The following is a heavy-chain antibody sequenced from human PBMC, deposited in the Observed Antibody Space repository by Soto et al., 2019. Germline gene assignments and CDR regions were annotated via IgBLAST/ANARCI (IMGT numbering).Heavy chain of an antibody. CDR3: ARTGYDFWSGYYKDY. CDR1: GYSFTRYW. D-gene: IGHD3-3*01. J-gene: IGHJ4*02. V-gene: IGHV5-10-1*01. Sequence: PGESLTISCTCAGYSFTRYWISWVRQMPGKGLEWMGRIDPSDSYTNYSPSFQGHVTISADKSISTAYLQWSSLKASDTAMYYCARTGYDFWSGYYKDYWGQGTLVTVSS. CDR2: IDPSDSYT.